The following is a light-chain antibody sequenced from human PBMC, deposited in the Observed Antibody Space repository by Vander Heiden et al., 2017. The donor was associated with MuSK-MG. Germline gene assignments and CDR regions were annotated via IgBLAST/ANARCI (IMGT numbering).Light chain of an antibody. CDR3: CSYAGSYTP. CDR1: SSDVGGYDD. Sequence: SALTQPRSVAGSPGQSVTICCTGTSSDVGGYDDVSWYQQRPGKAPNLMIYDVNKRPSGVPDRFSGSKSGNTASLTISGLQAEDAADYYCCSYAGSYTPFGGGTKLTVL. CDR2: DVN. J-gene: IGLJ2*01. V-gene: IGLV2-11*02.